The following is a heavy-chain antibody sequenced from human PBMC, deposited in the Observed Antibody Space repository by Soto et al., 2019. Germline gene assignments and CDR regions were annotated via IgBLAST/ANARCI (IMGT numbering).Heavy chain of an antibody. CDR3: ARVLPGSWDYYYYMDV. Sequence: QVPLVQSGAEVKKPGASVKVSCKASGYTFTSYGISWVRQAPGQGLEWMGWISAYNGNTNYAQKFQGRATMTTDTSTSTAYMEVRSLRSDDTAVYYCARVLPGSWDYYYYMDVWGKGTTVTVSS. J-gene: IGHJ6*03. CDR1: GYTFTSYG. D-gene: IGHD6-13*01. CDR2: ISAYNGNT. V-gene: IGHV1-18*01.